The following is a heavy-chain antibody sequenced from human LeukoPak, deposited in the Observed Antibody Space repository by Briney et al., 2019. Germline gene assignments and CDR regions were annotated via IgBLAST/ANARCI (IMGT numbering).Heavy chain of an antibody. V-gene: IGHV4-59*08. J-gene: IGHJ1*01. CDR1: GASISSYY. D-gene: IGHD1-1*01. CDR3: ASWMTPQYFQH. Sequence: SETLSLTCTVSGASISSYYWSWIRQPPGKGLEWIGYIYYSGSTSYNPSLKSRVTISLDTSKNQFSLKLSSVTAADTAVYYCASWMTPQYFQHWGQGTLVTVSS. CDR2: IYYSGST.